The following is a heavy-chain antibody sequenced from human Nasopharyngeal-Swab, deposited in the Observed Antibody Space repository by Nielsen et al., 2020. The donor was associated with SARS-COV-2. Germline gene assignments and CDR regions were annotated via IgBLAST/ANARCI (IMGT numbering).Heavy chain of an antibody. D-gene: IGHD6-19*01. CDR2: INAGNVNT. Sequence: ERQAPGQRLEWMGWINAGNVNTKYSQKFQGRVTITRDTSASTAYMELSSLRSEDTAVYYCASLAGDPDYWGQGTLVTVSS. V-gene: IGHV1-3*01. J-gene: IGHJ4*02. CDR3: ASLAGDPDY.